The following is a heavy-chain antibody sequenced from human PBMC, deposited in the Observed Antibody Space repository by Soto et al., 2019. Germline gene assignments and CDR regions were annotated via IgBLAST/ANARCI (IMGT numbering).Heavy chain of an antibody. CDR2: IYYSGST. V-gene: IGHV4-59*01. J-gene: IGHJ5*02. Sequence: SETLSLTCTVSGGSISSYYWSWIRQPPGKGLEWIGYIYYSGSTNYNPSLKSRVTISVDTSKNQFSLKLSSVTAADTAVYYCARGGSPWFDPWGQGTLVTVSS. CDR3: ARGGSPWFDP. CDR1: GGSISSYY.